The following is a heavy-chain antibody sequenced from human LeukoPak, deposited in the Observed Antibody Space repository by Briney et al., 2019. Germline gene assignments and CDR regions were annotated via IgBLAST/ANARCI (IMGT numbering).Heavy chain of an antibody. Sequence: PGGSLRLSCAASGFPLGSYAMNWVRQAPGKGLEWVSVISGGGANAHYADSVKGRFTISRDNSKSTVFLQMNSLRVEDTAVYYCAKSRRGVIVDESDYWGQGTLVTVSS. V-gene: IGHV3-23*01. CDR3: AKSRRGVIVDESDY. J-gene: IGHJ4*02. CDR1: GFPLGSYA. D-gene: IGHD3-10*01. CDR2: ISGGGANA.